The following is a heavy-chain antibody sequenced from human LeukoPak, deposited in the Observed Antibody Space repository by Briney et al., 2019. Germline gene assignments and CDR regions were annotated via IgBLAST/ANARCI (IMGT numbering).Heavy chain of an antibody. V-gene: IGHV3-23*01. Sequence: GGSLRLSCAASGFTFSSYAMSWVRQAPGKGLKWVSGISGGGGSTDYGDSVKGRFTISRDNSENTLYLQMNSLRAEDTAVYYCAKDRYNAVRNFDYWGQGTLVTVSS. CDR3: AKDRYNAVRNFDY. CDR2: ISGGGGST. J-gene: IGHJ4*02. D-gene: IGHD5-24*01. CDR1: GFTFSSYA.